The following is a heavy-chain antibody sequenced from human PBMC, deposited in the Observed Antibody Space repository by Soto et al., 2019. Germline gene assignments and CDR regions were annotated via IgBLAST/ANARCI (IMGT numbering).Heavy chain of an antibody. V-gene: IGHV3-30-3*01. CDR3: ARMYYYDSSGPQRGPFDY. J-gene: IGHJ4*02. Sequence: QVQLVESGGGVVQPGRSLRLSCAASGFTFSSYAMHWVRQAPGRGLEWVAVISYDGSNKYYADSVKGRFTISRDNSKNTLYLQMNSLRAEDTAVYYCARMYYYDSSGPQRGPFDYWGQGTLVTVSS. CDR1: GFTFSSYA. D-gene: IGHD3-22*01. CDR2: ISYDGSNK.